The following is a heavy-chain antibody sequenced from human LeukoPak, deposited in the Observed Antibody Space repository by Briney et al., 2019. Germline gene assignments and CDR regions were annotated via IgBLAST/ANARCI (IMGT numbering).Heavy chain of an antibody. V-gene: IGHV1-18*01. CDR1: GYTFTTYG. D-gene: IGHD3-22*01. CDR3: ARDQHDSSGYDGFDI. J-gene: IGHJ3*02. Sequence: ASVKVSCKASGYTFTTYGISWVRQAPGQGLEWMGWISAYNGDTNYAQKVQGRVTMTTDTSTSTVYMELRSLRSDDTAVYYCARDQHDSSGYDGFDIWGQGTMVTVSS. CDR2: ISAYNGDT.